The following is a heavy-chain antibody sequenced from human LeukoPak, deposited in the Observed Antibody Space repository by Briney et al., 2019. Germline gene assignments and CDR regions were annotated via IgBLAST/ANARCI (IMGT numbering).Heavy chain of an antibody. Sequence: GRSLRLSCAASGFTFSSYGMHWVRQAPGKGLERVSVISYDGSNKYYADSVKGRFTISRDNSKNKLYLQMNSLRAEDTAVYYCAKDGASLKYYGSGSYLDYWGQGTPVTVSS. J-gene: IGHJ4*02. CDR3: AKDGASLKYYGSGSYLDY. CDR1: GFTFSSYG. D-gene: IGHD3-10*01. CDR2: ISYDGSNK. V-gene: IGHV3-30*18.